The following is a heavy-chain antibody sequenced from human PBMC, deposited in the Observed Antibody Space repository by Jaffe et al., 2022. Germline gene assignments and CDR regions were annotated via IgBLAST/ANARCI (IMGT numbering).Heavy chain of an antibody. D-gene: IGHD2-8*02. V-gene: IGHV3-23*01. CDR2: ITYNGVDT. CDR1: GFTFNNYA. J-gene: IGHJ4*02. CDR3: ARGSLPHCIGSLCYSFDY. Sequence: EVQLLESGGGSVQPGGSLRLSCAASGFTFNNYAMNWVRQVPGKGLECVSVITYNGVDTYYPDSVKGRFTISRDNSKNTLYLQMNSLRADDTAVYYCARGSLPHCIGSLCYSFDYWGRGALVTVSS.